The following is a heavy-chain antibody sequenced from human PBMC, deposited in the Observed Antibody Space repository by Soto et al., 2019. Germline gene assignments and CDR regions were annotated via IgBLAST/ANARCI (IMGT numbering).Heavy chain of an antibody. CDR1: GLNFSKLGYG. V-gene: IGHV3-30*18. J-gene: IGHJ6*02. D-gene: IGHD2-2*02. CDR3: AKEQYTNTNPVVSGMDV. CDR2: ISFDGTSI. Sequence: PGGSLRLSCVVSGLNFSKLGYGIHWVRQSPGAGQELLSFISFDGTSIVDADSVKSRFTVSRVNSKSTVFLEGNSLRIEDTARYYCAKEQYTNTNPVVSGMDVWCQGTTVTVSS.